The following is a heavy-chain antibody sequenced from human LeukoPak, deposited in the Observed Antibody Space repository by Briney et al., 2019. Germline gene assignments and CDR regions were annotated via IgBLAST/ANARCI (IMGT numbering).Heavy chain of an antibody. J-gene: IGHJ5*02. V-gene: IGHV3-30*02. Sequence: LTGGSLRLSCAMSGFTLTSTGMHWVRQAPGKGLEWVAFMHYDGRNILYADSVKGRFSISTDNSKNMVYLQMSSLRAEDTAVYYCAKVTMGDVWFDPWGQRTLVAVSS. CDR3: AKVTMGDVWFDP. D-gene: IGHD3-16*01. CDR2: MHYDGRNI. CDR1: GFTLTSTG.